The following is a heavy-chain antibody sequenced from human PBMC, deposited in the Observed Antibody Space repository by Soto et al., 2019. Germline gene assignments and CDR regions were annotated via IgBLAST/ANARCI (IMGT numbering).Heavy chain of an antibody. J-gene: IGHJ4*02. Sequence: GSLRLSCAASGFTFSSYAMSWVRQAPGKGLEWVSAISGSGGSTYYADSVKGRFTISRDNSKNTLYLQMNSLRAEDTAVCYCAKDVSYCGGDCYSPYYFDYWGQGTLVTVSS. V-gene: IGHV3-23*01. D-gene: IGHD2-21*02. CDR1: GFTFSSYA. CDR2: ISGSGGST. CDR3: AKDVSYCGGDCYSPYYFDY.